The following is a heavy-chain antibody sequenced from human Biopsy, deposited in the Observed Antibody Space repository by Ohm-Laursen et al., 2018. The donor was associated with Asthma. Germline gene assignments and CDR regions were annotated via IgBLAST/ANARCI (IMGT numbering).Heavy chain of an antibody. CDR2: INPNSGGT. Sequence: ASVKVSCKASGYTFIGCHIHWMRQAPGQGLEWMGRINPNSGGTNYAQKFQGRVTMTRGTSISTAHMEVSRLRSDDTAVYYCARGQKSAGDRWFDPWGQGTLVTVSS. D-gene: IGHD6-13*01. CDR3: ARGQKSAGDRWFDP. V-gene: IGHV1-2*06. CDR1: GYTFIGCH. J-gene: IGHJ5*02.